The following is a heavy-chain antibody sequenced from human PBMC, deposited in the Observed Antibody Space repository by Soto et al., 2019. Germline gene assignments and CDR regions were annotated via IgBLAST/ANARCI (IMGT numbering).Heavy chain of an antibody. CDR2: ISYDGSNK. J-gene: IGHJ6*02. D-gene: IGHD6-19*01. CDR3: ASRSSCWYALPYYYYGMEV. Sequence: QVQLVESGGGVVQPGRSLRLSCAASGFTFSSYAMHWVRQAPGKGLEWVAVISYDGSNKYYADSVKGRFTISRDNSKNTLYLQMNSLRAEDTAVYYCASRSSCWYALPYYYYGMEVWGQGTTVTVSS. CDR1: GFTFSSYA. V-gene: IGHV3-30-3*01.